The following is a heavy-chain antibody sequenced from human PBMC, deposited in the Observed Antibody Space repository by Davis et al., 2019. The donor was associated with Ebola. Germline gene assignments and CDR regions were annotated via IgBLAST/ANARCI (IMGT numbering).Heavy chain of an antibody. CDR2: IYYSGST. V-gene: IGHV4-39*07. J-gene: IGHJ2*01. D-gene: IGHD2-8*01. Sequence: MPSETLSLTCTVSGGSISSYYWGWIRQPPGKGLEWIGSIYYSGSTYYNPSLKSRVTISVDTSKNQFSLKLSSVTAADTAVYYCARVPGYYCTNGVCWGSWYSDLWGRGTLVTVSS. CDR3: ARVPGYYCTNGVCWGSWYSDL. CDR1: GGSISSYY.